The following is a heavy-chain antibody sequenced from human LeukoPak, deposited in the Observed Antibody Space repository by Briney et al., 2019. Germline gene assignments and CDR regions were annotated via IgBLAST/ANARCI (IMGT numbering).Heavy chain of an antibody. CDR1: GYTFTSYD. J-gene: IGHJ6*03. V-gene: IGHV1-8*01. Sequence: ASVKVSCKASGYTFTSYDINWVRQATGQGLEWMGWMNPNSGNTGYAQKFQGRVTMTRNTSISTAYMELSSLRSEDTAVYYCARAMTTGLLYYYYYMDVWGKGTTVTVSS. CDR2: MNPNSGNT. CDR3: ARAMTTGLLYYYYYMDV. D-gene: IGHD4-11*01.